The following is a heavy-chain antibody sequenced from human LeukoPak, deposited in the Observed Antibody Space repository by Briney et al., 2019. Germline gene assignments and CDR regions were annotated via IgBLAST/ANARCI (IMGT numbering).Heavy chain of an antibody. CDR1: GGTFSSYA. D-gene: IGHD2-2*01. J-gene: IGHJ5*02. CDR3: ARGVVVVPAARDRWFDP. Sequence: ASVKVSCKASGGTFSSYAISWVRQAPGQGLEWMGGIIPIFGTVNYAQKFQGRVTITADESTSTAYMELSSLRSEDTAVYYCARGVVVVPAARDRWFDPWGQGTLVTVSS. V-gene: IGHV1-69*13. CDR2: IIPIFGTV.